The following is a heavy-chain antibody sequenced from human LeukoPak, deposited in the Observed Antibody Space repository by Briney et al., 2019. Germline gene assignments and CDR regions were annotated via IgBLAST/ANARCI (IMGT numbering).Heavy chain of an antibody. J-gene: IGHJ1*01. CDR2: ISGSGGST. D-gene: IGHD6-19*01. Sequence: GGSLRLSCAASGFTFISYAMSWVRQAPGKGLEWVSAISGSGGSTYYADSVKGRFTISRDNSKNTLYLQMNSLRAEDTAVYYCAKDLQGLGYSSGWGRAEYFQHWGQGTLVTVSS. V-gene: IGHV3-23*01. CDR3: AKDLQGLGYSSGWGRAEYFQH. CDR1: GFTFISYA.